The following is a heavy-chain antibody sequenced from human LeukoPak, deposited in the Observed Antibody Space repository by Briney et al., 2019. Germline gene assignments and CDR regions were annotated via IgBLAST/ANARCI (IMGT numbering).Heavy chain of an antibody. CDR2: ISYDGSNK. V-gene: IGHV3-30*04. J-gene: IGHJ5*02. D-gene: IGHD6-13*01. Sequence: PGRSLRLSCAASGFTFSSYAMHWVRQAPGKGLEWVAVISYDGSNKYYADSVKGRFTISRDNSKNTLYLQMNSLRAEDTAVYYCAREVAAAGRGWFDPWGQGTLVTVSS. CDR3: AREVAAAGRGWFDP. CDR1: GFTFSSYA.